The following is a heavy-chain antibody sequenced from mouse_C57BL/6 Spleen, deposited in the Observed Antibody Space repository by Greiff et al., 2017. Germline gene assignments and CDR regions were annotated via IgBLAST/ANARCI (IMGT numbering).Heavy chain of an antibody. CDR1: GYAFSSYW. J-gene: IGHJ4*01. V-gene: IGHV1-80*01. CDR3: ARWGQLRSLYYAMDY. Sequence: QVQLQQSGAELVKPGASVKISCKASGYAFSSYWMNWVKQRPGKGLEWIGQIYPGDGDTNYNGKFKGKATLTADKSSSTAYMQLSSLTSEDSAVYFCARWGQLRSLYYAMDYWGQGTSVTVSS. CDR2: IYPGDGDT. D-gene: IGHD3-2*02.